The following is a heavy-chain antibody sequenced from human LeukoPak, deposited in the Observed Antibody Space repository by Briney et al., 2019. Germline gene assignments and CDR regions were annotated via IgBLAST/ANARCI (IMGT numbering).Heavy chain of an antibody. CDR2: ISSDSLIT. J-gene: IGHJ5*02. CDR3: ARDIWFGEPSNWFDP. CDR1: GFSFASYG. Sequence: GGSLRLSCSAAGFSFASYGMSWLRQAPGKGLEWLSYISSDSLITEYADSVKGRFTISRDNSKNTLYLQMNSLRAEDTAVYYCARDIWFGEPSNWFDPWGQGTLVTVSS. V-gene: IGHV3-48*01. D-gene: IGHD3-10*01.